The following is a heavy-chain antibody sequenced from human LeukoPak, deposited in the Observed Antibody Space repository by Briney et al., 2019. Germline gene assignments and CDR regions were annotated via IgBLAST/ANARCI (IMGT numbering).Heavy chain of an antibody. CDR3: TRYNNDHFDY. Sequence: PGRSRRLSCAGSGFTFGGYGMHWFRQTPGKGREWVAVIAYDGSRAFYADSVKGRFTISRDNSKNTMSVQMDDLRAEDTAVYYCTRYNNDHFDYWGQGTLVTVSS. CDR2: IAYDGSRA. D-gene: IGHD1-14*01. J-gene: IGHJ4*02. V-gene: IGHV3-33*01. CDR1: GFTFGGYG.